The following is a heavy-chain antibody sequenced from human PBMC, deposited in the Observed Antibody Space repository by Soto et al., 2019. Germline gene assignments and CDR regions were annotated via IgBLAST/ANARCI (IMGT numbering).Heavy chain of an antibody. Sequence: QVQLVQSGAEVKKPGASVKVSCRASGYTFTSYYMHWVRQAPGQGLEWMGIINPSGGSTSYAQKFQGRVTMTRDTSTSTVYMELSSLRSEDTAVYYCARDRGGYYYGMDVWGQGTTVTVSS. D-gene: IGHD3-10*01. CDR2: INPSGGST. J-gene: IGHJ6*02. CDR1: GYTFTSYY. CDR3: ARDRGGYYYGMDV. V-gene: IGHV1-46*03.